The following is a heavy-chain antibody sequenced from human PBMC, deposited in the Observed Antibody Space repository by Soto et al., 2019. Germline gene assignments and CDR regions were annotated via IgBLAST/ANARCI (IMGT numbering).Heavy chain of an antibody. J-gene: IGHJ5*02. CDR1: GGPISSYY. CDR2: IYYSGST. V-gene: IGHV4-59*01. D-gene: IGHD6-13*01. CDR3: ARIMSSIAAAGIKSNNWFDP. Sequence: QVQLQESGPGLVKPSQTLSLTCTVSGGPISSYYWSWIRQPPGKGLEWIGYIYYSGSTNYNPSLKSRVTISVDTSKNQFSLKLSSVTAADTAVYYCARIMSSIAAAGIKSNNWFDPWGQGTLVTVSS.